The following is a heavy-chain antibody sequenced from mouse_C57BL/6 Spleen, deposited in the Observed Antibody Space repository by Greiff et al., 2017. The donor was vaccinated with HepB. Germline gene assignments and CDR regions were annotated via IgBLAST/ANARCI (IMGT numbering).Heavy chain of an antibody. V-gene: IGHV6-3*01. Sequence: EVKLMESGGGLVQPGGSMKLSCVASGFTFSNYWMNWVRQSPEKGLEWVAQIRLKSDNYATHYAESVKGRFTISRDDSKSSVYLQMNNLRAEDTGIYYCTVKYGYGRGYYAMDYWGQGTSVTVSS. CDR2: IRLKSDNYAT. D-gene: IGHD2-2*01. CDR3: TVKYGYGRGYYAMDY. CDR1: GFTFSNYW. J-gene: IGHJ4*01.